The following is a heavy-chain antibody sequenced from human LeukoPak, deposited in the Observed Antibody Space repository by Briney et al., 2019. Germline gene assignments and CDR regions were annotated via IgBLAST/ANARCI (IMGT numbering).Heavy chain of an antibody. CDR1: GFSLSRNW. V-gene: IGHV3-7*01. CDR2: ISRDGSGA. CDR3: ARDNGYCSGGSCYAAFDS. J-gene: IGHJ4*02. Sequence: PGGSLRLSCAASGFSLSRNWMNWVRQAPGKGLEWLASISRDGSGANYADSVKGRFTISRDNAKNSLFLQMNSLRAEDTAIYYCARDNGYCSGGSCYAAFDSWGQGTLVTVSS. D-gene: IGHD2-15*01.